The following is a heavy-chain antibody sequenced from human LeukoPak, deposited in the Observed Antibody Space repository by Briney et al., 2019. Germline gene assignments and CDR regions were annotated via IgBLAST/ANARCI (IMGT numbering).Heavy chain of an antibody. CDR3: ARNYGGNTMKAFDI. D-gene: IGHD4-23*01. J-gene: IGHJ3*02. V-gene: IGHV4-39*07. CDR2: IYYSGST. CDR1: GGSISSSSSY. Sequence: RPSETLSLTCTVSGGSISSSSSYWAWIRQPPGKGLQWIGSIYYSGSTYFNSSLKSRVTISIDTSKNQFSLKLSSMTAADTAVYYCARNYGGNTMKAFDIWGLGTMVTVSS.